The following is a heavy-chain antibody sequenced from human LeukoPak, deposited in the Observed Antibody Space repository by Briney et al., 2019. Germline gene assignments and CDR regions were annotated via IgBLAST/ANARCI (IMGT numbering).Heavy chain of an antibody. CDR2: ISSSSSYI. CDR3: ASGSSRARDAFDI. Sequence: GGSLRLSCAASGFTFSSYSMNWVRQAPGKGLEWVSSISSSSSYIHYADSVKGRFTISRDNAKNSLYLQMNSLRAEDTAVYYCASGSSRARDAFDIWGQGTMATVSS. CDR1: GFTFSSYS. J-gene: IGHJ3*02. D-gene: IGHD2-15*01. V-gene: IGHV3-21*01.